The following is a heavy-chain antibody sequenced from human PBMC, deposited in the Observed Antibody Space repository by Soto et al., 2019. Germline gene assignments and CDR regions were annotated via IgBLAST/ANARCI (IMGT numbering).Heavy chain of an antibody. CDR2: IHYSGST. D-gene: IGHD3-22*01. V-gene: IGHV4-59*01. CDR1: DVNISSFY. J-gene: IGHJ4*02. Sequence: SETKSDTNSVADVNISSFYWSWIRKKPGKGLEWIGYIHYSGSTNNNPSLKSRVTVSIDTSRNQFSLRLTSMTAADTAVYYCARVAEHYDSRGYYSHHIDSWGQGTLVTVSS. CDR3: ARVAEHYDSRGYYSHHIDS.